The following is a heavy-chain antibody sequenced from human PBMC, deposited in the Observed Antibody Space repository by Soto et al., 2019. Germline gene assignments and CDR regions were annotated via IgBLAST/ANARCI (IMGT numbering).Heavy chain of an antibody. CDR2: MSPESGNT. V-gene: IGHV1-8*01. Sequence: ASVKVSCKASGYTFTDYDINWVRQASGQGLEYMGWMSPESGNTGYAPQFQGRVTMTRNTSISTAYMELSSLRSEDTAVYYCEVTTGYWGQGTKVTVFS. D-gene: IGHD2-21*02. CDR1: GYTFTDYD. J-gene: IGHJ4*02. CDR3: EVTTGY.